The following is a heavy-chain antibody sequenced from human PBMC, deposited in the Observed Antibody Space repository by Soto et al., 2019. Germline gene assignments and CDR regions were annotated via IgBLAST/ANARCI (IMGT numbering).Heavy chain of an antibody. CDR1: GYTFTSYA. CDR3: ARGGHFGTFDS. CDR2: INTNTGNP. V-gene: IGHV7-4-1*01. J-gene: IGHJ5*01. Sequence: VQLVQSGSELKKPGASVKVSGKASGYTFTSYAMNWVGQAPGQGLEWMGWINTNTGNPTYAQGFTGRFVFSLDTSLITAYLQICSLKAEDTAVYYCARGGHFGTFDSCGQGTLVTVSS. D-gene: IGHD3-16*01.